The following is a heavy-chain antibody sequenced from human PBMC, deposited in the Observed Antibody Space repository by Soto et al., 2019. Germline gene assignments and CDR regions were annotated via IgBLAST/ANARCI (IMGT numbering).Heavy chain of an antibody. V-gene: IGHV3-74*01. J-gene: IGHJ6*02. D-gene: IGHD5-18*01. Sequence: EVQLVESGGDLVQPGGSLRLSCAASGFTFSSYWMHWVRQVPGKGLVWVSRINSDGSSSSYADSVKGRFTISRDSAKNKLYLQMNSLRAEDTAVYYCARVAGYRNGPGGYYGMDVWGQGTTVIVSS. CDR1: GFTFSSYW. CDR2: INSDGSSS. CDR3: ARVAGYRNGPGGYYGMDV.